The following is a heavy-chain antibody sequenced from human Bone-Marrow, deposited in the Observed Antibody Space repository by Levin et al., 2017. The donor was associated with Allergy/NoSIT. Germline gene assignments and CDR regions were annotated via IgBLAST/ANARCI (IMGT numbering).Heavy chain of an antibody. Sequence: HTGGSLRLSCAVSGFTVSNNYMSWVRQAPGKGLEWVSLIYSDGTVDYADSVKGRLTISRDNSKNTLSLQMNSLTADDTAVYYCAGGPRRCCWGQGTLVTVSS. CDR1: GFTVSNNY. J-gene: IGHJ4*02. D-gene: IGHD2-8*01. CDR3: AGGPRRCC. CDR2: IYSDGTV. V-gene: IGHV3-53*01.